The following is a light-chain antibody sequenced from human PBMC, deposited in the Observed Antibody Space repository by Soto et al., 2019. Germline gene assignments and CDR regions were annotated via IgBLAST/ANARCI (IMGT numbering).Light chain of an antibody. J-gene: IGLJ1*01. V-gene: IGLV2-14*01. CDR3: SSYTSSSTL. Sequence: QSVLTQPASVSGSPGQSITISCTGTSSDVGSYNYVSWYQQHPGKAPKLMIYEVSDRPSGISSRFSGPKSGNTASLTISGLQTEDEADYYCSSYTSSSTLFGTGTKVT. CDR1: SSDVGSYNY. CDR2: EVS.